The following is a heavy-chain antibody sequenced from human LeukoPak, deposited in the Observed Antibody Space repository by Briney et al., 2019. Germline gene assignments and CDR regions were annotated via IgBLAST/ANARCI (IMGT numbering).Heavy chain of an antibody. CDR1: GFTFSDYY. J-gene: IGHJ4*02. CDR2: ITSSGSTM. CDR3: ARELHSSGWYEDY. D-gene: IGHD6-19*01. Sequence: GGSLRLSCAASGFTFSDYYMSWMRQAPGKGLEGVSYITSSGSTMYYADSVKGRSTISRDNAKNSLYLQMNSLRAEDTAVYYCARELHSSGWYEDYWGQGTLVTVSS. V-gene: IGHV3-11*01.